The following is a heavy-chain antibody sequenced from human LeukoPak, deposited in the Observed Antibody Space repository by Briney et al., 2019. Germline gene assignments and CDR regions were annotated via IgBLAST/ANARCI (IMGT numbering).Heavy chain of an antibody. CDR1: GFTFSSYA. J-gene: IGHJ4*02. D-gene: IGHD2-2*01. CDR3: AKDQDVLVPAARSGFDY. V-gene: IGHV3-23*01. CDR2: ISGSGGST. Sequence: GGSLRLSCAASGFTFSSYAMSWVRRAPGKGLEWVSAISGSGGSTYYADSVKGRFTISRDNSKNTLYLQMNSLRAEDTAVYYCAKDQDVLVPAARSGFDYWGQGTLVTVSS.